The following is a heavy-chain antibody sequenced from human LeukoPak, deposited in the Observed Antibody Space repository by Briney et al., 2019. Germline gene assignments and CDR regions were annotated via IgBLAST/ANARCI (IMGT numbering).Heavy chain of an antibody. CDR2: VNPNSGGT. Sequence: ASVKVSCKASGYTFTGYYMHWVRQAPGQGLEWMGWVNPNSGGTNYAQKFQGRVTMTRDTSIGTAYMELSRLRSDDTAVYYCAREFPDIVLMVYASHNWFDPWGQGTLVTVSS. CDR3: AREFPDIVLMVYASHNWFDP. D-gene: IGHD2-8*01. V-gene: IGHV1-2*02. CDR1: GYTFTGYY. J-gene: IGHJ5*02.